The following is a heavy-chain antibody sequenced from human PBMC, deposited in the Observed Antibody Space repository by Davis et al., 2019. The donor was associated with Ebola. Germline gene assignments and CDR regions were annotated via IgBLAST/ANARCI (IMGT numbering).Heavy chain of an antibody. V-gene: IGHV3-30*02. CDR3: ARGIPFRAITMIVVVMDYFDY. CDR2: IRYDGSNK. CDR1: GFTFSSYG. J-gene: IGHJ4*02. Sequence: GESLKISCAASGFTFSSYGMHWVRQAPGKGLEWVAFIRYDGSNKYYADSVKGRFTISRDNSKNTLYLQMNSLRAEDTAVYYCARGIPFRAITMIVVVMDYFDYWGQGTLVTVSS. D-gene: IGHD3-22*01.